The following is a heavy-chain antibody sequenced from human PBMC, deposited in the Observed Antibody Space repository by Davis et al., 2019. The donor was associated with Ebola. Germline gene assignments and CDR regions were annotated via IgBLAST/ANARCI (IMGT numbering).Heavy chain of an antibody. V-gene: IGHV3-73*01. CDR2: IRSKANSYAT. J-gene: IGHJ4*02. CDR3: TSTTNLIDY. Sequence: PGGSLRLSCAASGFTFSGSAMHWVRQASGKGLEWVGRIRSKANSYATAYAASVKGRFTISRDDSKNTAYLQMNSLKAEDTAVYYCTSTTNLIDYWGQGTLVTVSS. D-gene: IGHD1-26*01. CDR1: GFTFSGSA.